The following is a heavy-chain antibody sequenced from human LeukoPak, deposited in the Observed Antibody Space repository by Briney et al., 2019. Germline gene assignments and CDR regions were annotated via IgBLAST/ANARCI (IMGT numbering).Heavy chain of an antibody. V-gene: IGHV4-39*07. CDR2: IYYTGHT. CDR3: TRSDGYGLIRI. J-gene: IGHJ3*02. CDR1: GDSITGYY. Sequence: PETLSLTCTVSGDSITGYYWGWIRQPPGEGLEWIGNIYYTGHTYYNAPLKRRATISLDTSKNQFSLKVISMTAADTDVCYCTRSDGYGLIRICGRGTMVTVSS. D-gene: IGHD3-10*01.